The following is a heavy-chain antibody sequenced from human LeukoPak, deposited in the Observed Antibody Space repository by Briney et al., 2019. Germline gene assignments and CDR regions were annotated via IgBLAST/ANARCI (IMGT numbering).Heavy chain of an antibody. J-gene: IGHJ3*02. CDR1: GFTFDIYA. V-gene: IGHV3-23*01. CDR3: ARGPSCTSASCYVIGALDI. Sequence: GGSLTLSCAASGFTFDIYAMTWVRQAPGKGPDWVSGISASANSTYYADSVKGRFIISRDNSKNTLYLQMNSLRVDDMAVYYCARGPSCTSASCYVIGALDIWGLGTTVTVSS. CDR2: ISASANST. D-gene: IGHD2-2*01.